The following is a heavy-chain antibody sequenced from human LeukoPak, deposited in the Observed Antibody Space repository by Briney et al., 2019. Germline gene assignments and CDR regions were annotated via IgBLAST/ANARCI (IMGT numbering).Heavy chain of an antibody. CDR1: GGTFSSYA. J-gene: IGHJ4*02. V-gene: IGHV1-69*13. CDR2: IIPIFGTA. CDR3: ARALIEQLVLDY. Sequence: SVRVSCKASGGTFSSYAISWVRQAPGQGLEWMGGIIPIFGTANYAQKFQGRVTITADESTSTAYMELSSLRSEDTAVYYCARALIEQLVLDYWGQGTLVTVSS. D-gene: IGHD6-6*01.